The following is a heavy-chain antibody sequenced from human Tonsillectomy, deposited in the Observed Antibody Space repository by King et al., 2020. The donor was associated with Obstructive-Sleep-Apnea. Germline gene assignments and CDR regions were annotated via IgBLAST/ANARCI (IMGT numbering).Heavy chain of an antibody. CDR1: GGSISSGDYY. V-gene: IGHV4-30-4*01. J-gene: IGHJ5*02. D-gene: IGHD5-12*01. CDR2: IYYSGST. CDR3: ASSSAYDYAWFDP. Sequence: PLQESGPGLVKPSQTLSLTCTVSGGSISSGDYYWSWIRQPPGKGLEWIGYIYYSGSTYYNPSLKSRLTISVDTSKNQFSLKLSSVTAADTAVYYCASSSAYDYAWFDPWGQGTLVTVSS.